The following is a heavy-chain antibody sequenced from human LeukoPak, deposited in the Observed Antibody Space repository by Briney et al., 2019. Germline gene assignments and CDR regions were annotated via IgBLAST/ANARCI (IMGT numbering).Heavy chain of an antibody. CDR3: ARGSTMTYAFDI. V-gene: IGHV4-34*01. D-gene: IGHD3-22*01. CDR2: INHSGST. Sequence: SETLSLTCAVYGGSFSGYYWSWIRQPPGKGLEWIGEINHSGSTNYNPSLKSRVTISVDTSKNQFSLKLSSVTAADTAVYYCARGSTMTYAFDIWGQGTMVTVSS. CDR1: GGSFSGYY. J-gene: IGHJ3*02.